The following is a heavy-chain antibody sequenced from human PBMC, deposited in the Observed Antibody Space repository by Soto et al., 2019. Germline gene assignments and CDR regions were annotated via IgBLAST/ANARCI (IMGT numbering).Heavy chain of an antibody. Sequence: SETLSLTCAVYGGSFSSYYWSWIRQPPGKGLEWIGEINHSGSTNYNPSLKSRVTISLDTSKNQFSLKLSSVTAADTAVYYCARAIYYYDSSGYYDYWGQGALVT. D-gene: IGHD3-22*01. CDR3: ARAIYYYDSSGYYDY. V-gene: IGHV4-34*01. CDR2: INHSGST. J-gene: IGHJ4*02. CDR1: GGSFSSYY.